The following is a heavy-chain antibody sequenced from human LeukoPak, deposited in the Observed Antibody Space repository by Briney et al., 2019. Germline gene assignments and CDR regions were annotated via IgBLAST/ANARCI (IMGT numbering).Heavy chain of an antibody. CDR3: ARDDALGDNALDI. Sequence: GGSLRLSCAASGFTFRSYGMHWGGQAPGKGLEWVAVILNDGSQEKYADSVKGRFTISRDNSKNTLFLQMNSLRAEDTAVYYCARDDALGDNALDIWGQGTMVTVSS. CDR1: GFTFRSYG. J-gene: IGHJ3*02. CDR2: ILNDGSQE. D-gene: IGHD3-16*01. V-gene: IGHV3-33*01.